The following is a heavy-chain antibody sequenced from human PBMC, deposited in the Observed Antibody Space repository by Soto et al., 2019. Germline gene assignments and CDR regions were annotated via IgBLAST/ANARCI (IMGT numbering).Heavy chain of an antibody. J-gene: IGHJ4*02. V-gene: IGHV1-18*01. Sequence: KLQGRVTMTTDTSTSTAYMELRSLRSDDSAMYYCARDRDGYNRAFDYWGQGTLVTVSS. D-gene: IGHD5-12*01. CDR3: ARDRDGYNRAFDY.